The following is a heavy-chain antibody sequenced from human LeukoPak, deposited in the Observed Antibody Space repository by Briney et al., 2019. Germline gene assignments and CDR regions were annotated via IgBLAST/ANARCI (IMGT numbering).Heavy chain of an antibody. CDR3: ARSGSYYDSSGYYFDY. CDR2: ISSSSTYM. J-gene: IGHJ4*02. D-gene: IGHD3-22*01. Sequence: GGSLRLSCAASGFTFNTYSMNWVRQAPGKGLEWVSSISSSSTYMFYADSVKGRFTISRDNARNSLYLQMNSLRAEDTAVYYCARSGSYYDSSGYYFDYWGQGALVTVSS. CDR1: GFTFNTYS. V-gene: IGHV3-21*06.